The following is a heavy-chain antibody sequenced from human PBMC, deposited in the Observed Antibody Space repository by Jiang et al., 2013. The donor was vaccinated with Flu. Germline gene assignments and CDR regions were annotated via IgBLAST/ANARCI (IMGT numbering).Heavy chain of an antibody. V-gene: IGHV1-46*01. Sequence: SGAEVKRSGASVKVSCQASGYLFTSYLIHWVRQAPGQGLEWMGMFDPYNSRTNYAQRFQGRVSMTRDTSTTTVFMELSSLKSEDTALYYCARSYGIGQIDYWGQGTLVTVSS. CDR3: ARSYGIGQIDY. J-gene: IGHJ4*02. CDR1: GYLFTSYL. D-gene: IGHD3-10*01. CDR2: FDPYNSRT.